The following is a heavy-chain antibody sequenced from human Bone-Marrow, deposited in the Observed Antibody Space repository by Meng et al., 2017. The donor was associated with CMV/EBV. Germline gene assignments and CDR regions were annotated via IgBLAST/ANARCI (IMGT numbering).Heavy chain of an antibody. CDR3: ARLGYCSSTSCPLEGYYYYGMDV. J-gene: IGHJ6*01. CDR1: GFTFSSYS. CDR2: ISSSSSYI. Sequence: GESLKISCAASGFTFSSYSMNWVRQAPGKGLEWVSSISSSSSYIYYADSVKGRFTISRDNAKNSLYLQMNSLRAEDTAVYYCARLGYCSSTSCPLEGYYYYGMDV. V-gene: IGHV3-21*01. D-gene: IGHD2-2*01.